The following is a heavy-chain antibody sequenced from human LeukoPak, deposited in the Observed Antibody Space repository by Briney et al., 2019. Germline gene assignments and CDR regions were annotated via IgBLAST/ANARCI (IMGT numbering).Heavy chain of an antibody. CDR1: GFTFSSYA. CDR2: ISYDGSNK. V-gene: IGHV3-30-3*01. Sequence: GGSLRLSCAASGFTFSSYAMHWVRQAPGKGLEWVAVISYDGSNKYYADSVKGRFTISRDNSKNTLYLQMNSLRAEDTAVYYCARTSGKYSSRPVDAFDIWGQGTMVTVSS. D-gene: IGHD6-6*01. CDR3: ARTSGKYSSRPVDAFDI. J-gene: IGHJ3*02.